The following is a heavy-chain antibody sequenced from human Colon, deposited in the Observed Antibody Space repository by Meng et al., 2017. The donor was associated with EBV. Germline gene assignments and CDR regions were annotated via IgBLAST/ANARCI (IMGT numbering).Heavy chain of an antibody. CDR2: IYYSGST. Sequence: VQSPHTGQVLVKLFQTLSPPATVSVGSASRGGYYCTWIRQHPGKGLEWFGHIYYSGSTFYNPSLKRRVIISIDTSKNQFSLNLRSVTAADTAVYYCARVSSGWDYFDYWGQGTLVTVSS. D-gene: IGHD6-19*01. J-gene: IGHJ4*02. V-gene: IGHV4-31*03. CDR3: ARVSSGWDYFDY. CDR1: VGSASRGGYY.